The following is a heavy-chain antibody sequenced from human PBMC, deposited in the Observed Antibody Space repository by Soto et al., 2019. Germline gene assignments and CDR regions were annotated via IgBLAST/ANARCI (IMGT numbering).Heavy chain of an antibody. CDR3: ARAVGMTTVTFFDY. D-gene: IGHD4-17*01. CDR1: GGSFSGYY. J-gene: IGHJ4*02. Sequence: PSETLSLTCAVYGGSFSGYYWSWIRQPPGKGLEWIGEINHSGSTNYNPSLKSRVTISVDTSKNQFSLKLSSVTAADTAVYYCARAVGMTTVTFFDYWGQGTLVTVSS. V-gene: IGHV4-34*01. CDR2: INHSGST.